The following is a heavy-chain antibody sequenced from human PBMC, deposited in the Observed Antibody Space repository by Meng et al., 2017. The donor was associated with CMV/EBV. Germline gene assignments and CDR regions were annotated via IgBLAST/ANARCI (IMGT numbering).Heavy chain of an antibody. D-gene: IGHD5-18*01. Sequence: ASVKVSCKASGYTFTGYYMHWVRQAPGQGLEWMGWINPNSGGINYAQKFQGRVTMTRDTSISTAYMELSRLRSDDTAVYYCARSRIQLWLHHYYCGMDVWGQGTTVTVSS. CDR1: GYTFTGYY. J-gene: IGHJ6*02. V-gene: IGHV1-2*02. CDR3: ARSRIQLWLHHYYCGMDV. CDR2: INPNSGGI.